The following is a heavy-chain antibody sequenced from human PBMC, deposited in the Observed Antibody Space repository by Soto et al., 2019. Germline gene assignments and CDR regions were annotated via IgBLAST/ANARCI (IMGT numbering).Heavy chain of an antibody. CDR3: AGDSLSTLYDSSGYGYFDY. D-gene: IGHD3-22*01. V-gene: IGHV1-69*01. CDR2: IIPIFGTA. J-gene: IGHJ4*02. CDR1: GGTFSSYA. Sequence: QVQLVQSGAEVKKPGSSVKVSCKASGGTFSSYAISWVRQAPGQGLEWMGGIIPIFGTANYAQKFQGRVRITADESTSTAYMELSSLRSEDTPVYYCAGDSLSTLYDSSGYGYFDYWGQGTPVTVSS.